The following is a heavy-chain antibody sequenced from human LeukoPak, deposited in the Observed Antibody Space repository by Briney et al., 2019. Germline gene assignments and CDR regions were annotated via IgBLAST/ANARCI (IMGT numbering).Heavy chain of an antibody. J-gene: IGHJ4*02. V-gene: IGHV3-33*06. CDR2: IWYDGSNK. CDR3: GKGRSANWGCDY. D-gene: IGHD7-27*01. CDR1: GFTSSIYG. Sequence: GGSLRLSCAASGFTSSIYGMHWVRQAPGKGLEWVAVIWYDGSNKYYADSVKGRFTISRENSKNTLYLQMNSLRAEDMAVYYCGKGRSANWGCDYWGQGTLVTVSS.